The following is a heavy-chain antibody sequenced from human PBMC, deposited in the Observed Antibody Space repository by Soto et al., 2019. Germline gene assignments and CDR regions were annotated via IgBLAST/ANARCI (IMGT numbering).Heavy chain of an antibody. V-gene: IGHV1-3*01. D-gene: IGHD2-2*01. J-gene: IGHJ4*02. CDR2: INAGNGDT. Sequence: GASVKVSCKGSGYAFTTYAIHWLRQAPGQRLEWLGWINAGNGDTKYSEKMQGRVTITRDTFANTAYMELSSLGFEDTAVYFCAKGSVVVVPPPVGALGIDYCGQATYLTV. CDR3: AKGSVVVVPPPVGALGIDY. CDR1: GYAFTTYA.